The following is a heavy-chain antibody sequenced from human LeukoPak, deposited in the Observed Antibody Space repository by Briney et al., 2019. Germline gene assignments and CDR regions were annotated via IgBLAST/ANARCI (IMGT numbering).Heavy chain of an antibody. CDR2: IFISGTT. CDR1: GGSISGYY. CDR3: AREGTSTWSFQPFDF. Sequence: SETLSLTCTVSGGSISGYYWNWTRQPAGKGLEWIGRIFISGTTYYNPSLKSRVTMSVDTSKNQFSLKLTSVTAADTAVYFCAREGTSTWSFQPFDFWGQGSLVTVSS. D-gene: IGHD2-2*01. J-gene: IGHJ4*02. V-gene: IGHV4-4*07.